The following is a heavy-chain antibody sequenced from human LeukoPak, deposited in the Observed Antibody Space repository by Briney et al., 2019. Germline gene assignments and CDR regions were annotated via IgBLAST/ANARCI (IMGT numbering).Heavy chain of an antibody. CDR1: GGSISSSSYY. Sequence: PSETLSLTCTVSGGSISSSSYYWGWIRQPPGKGLEWIGSIYYSGSTYYNPSLKSRVTISVDTSKNQFSLQLNSVTPEDTAVYYCARDLAIPASAARGFDPWGQGTLVTVSS. D-gene: IGHD6-6*01. V-gene: IGHV4-39*02. J-gene: IGHJ5*02. CDR3: ARDLAIPASAARGFDP. CDR2: IYYSGST.